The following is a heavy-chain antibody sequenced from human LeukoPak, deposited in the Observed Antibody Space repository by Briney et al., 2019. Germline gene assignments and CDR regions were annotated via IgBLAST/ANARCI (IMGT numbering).Heavy chain of an antibody. V-gene: IGHV4-39*07. D-gene: IGHD3-10*01. CDR3: ARDRRFLRYFDY. J-gene: IGHJ4*02. CDR1: GGSISSSSYY. CDR2: IYYSGST. Sequence: SETLSLTCTVPGGSISSSSYYWGWIRQPPGKGLEWIGSIYYSGSTYYNPSLKSRVTISVDTSKNQFSLKLSSVTAADTAVYYCARDRRFLRYFDYWGQGTLVTVSS.